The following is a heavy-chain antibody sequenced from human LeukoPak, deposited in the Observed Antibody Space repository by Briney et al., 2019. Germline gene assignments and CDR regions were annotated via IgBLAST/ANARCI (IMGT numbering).Heavy chain of an antibody. D-gene: IGHD4-17*01. J-gene: IGHJ4*02. CDR3: ARQVTTVTTPGFDY. CDR2: IYHSGST. V-gene: IGHV4-30-2*03. Sequence: SETLSLTCAVSGGSISSGGYSWSWIRQPPGKGLEWIGYIYHSGSTYYNPSLKSRVTISVDTSKNQFSLKLSSVTAADTAVYYCARQVTTVTTPGFDYWGQGTLVTVSS. CDR1: GGSISSGGYS.